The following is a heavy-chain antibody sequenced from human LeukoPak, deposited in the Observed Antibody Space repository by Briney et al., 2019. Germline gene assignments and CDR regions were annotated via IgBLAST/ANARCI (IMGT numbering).Heavy chain of an antibody. CDR3: ARDSAGNDY. CDR2: ISRTGNYI. CDR1: GFTFSRYN. J-gene: IGHJ4*02. V-gene: IGHV3-21*01. Sequence: KAGGSLRLSCAASGFTFSRYNMNWVRQAPGKGLEWVSSISRTGNYIYYADSVKGRFTISRDNAKNSLYLQMNSLRAEDTAMYYCARDSAGNDYWGQGTLVTVSS. D-gene: IGHD6-13*01.